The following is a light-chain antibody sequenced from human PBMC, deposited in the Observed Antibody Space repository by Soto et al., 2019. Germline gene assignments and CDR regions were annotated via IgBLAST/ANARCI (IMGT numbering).Light chain of an antibody. J-gene: IGKJ2*01. V-gene: IGKV3-20*01. Sequence: EIVLTQSPGTLSLSPGERATLSYRASQSVSSSYSAWYQQKPGQAPRLLIYGASSRATGIPDRFSGSGSGTDFTITISRLEPEDFAVYYCQQYGSSPHMFIFGQGTKLEIE. CDR3: QQYGSSPHMFI. CDR2: GAS. CDR1: QSVSSSY.